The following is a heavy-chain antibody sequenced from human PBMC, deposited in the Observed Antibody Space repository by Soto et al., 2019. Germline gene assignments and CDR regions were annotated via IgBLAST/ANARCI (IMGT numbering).Heavy chain of an antibody. Sequence: PWLCXRLSWTDCECSFIVYCMHLFRQAPGKGLEFVSRIDPYWTGITYADSVMGRFTISRYNAKNTPYLQMNSLRGEDTAMYYCPKATLGDRESWGQRPLV. CDR1: ECSFIVYC. CDR3: PKATLGDRES. D-gene: IGHD2-21*02. J-gene: IGHJ4*02. V-gene: IGHV3-74*01. CDR2: IDPYWTGI.